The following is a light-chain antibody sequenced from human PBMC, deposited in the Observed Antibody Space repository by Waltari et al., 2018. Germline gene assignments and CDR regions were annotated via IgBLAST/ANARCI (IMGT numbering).Light chain of an antibody. Sequence: VMTQSPATLSESPGKIVTLTCRASQSVSNNVAWYQQRPGQAPRLLIFGAATRATDVPAKFSGSRSGTEVTLTINTLQSEDAATYYCQQYNVWPRTFGQGTKVEI. CDR1: QSVSNN. CDR3: QQYNVWPRT. J-gene: IGKJ1*01. CDR2: GAA. V-gene: IGKV3-15*01.